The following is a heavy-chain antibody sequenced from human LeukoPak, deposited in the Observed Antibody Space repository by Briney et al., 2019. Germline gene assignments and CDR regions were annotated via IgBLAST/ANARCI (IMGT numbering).Heavy chain of an antibody. D-gene: IGHD2-2*01. V-gene: IGHV3-23*01. CDR3: AKWLGDIVVVPAAGIDY. CDR1: GFTFSSYA. Sequence: GGSLRLSCAASGFTFSSYAISWVRQAPGKGLEWVSAISGSGGSTYYADSVKGRFTISRDNSKNTLYLQMNSLRAEDTAVYYCAKWLGDIVVVPAAGIDYWGQGTLVTVSS. J-gene: IGHJ4*02. CDR2: ISGSGGST.